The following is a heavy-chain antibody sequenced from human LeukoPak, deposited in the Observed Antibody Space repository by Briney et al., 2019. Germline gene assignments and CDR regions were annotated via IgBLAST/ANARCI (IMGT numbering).Heavy chain of an antibody. CDR3: AKELRGYSYGLRNNWFDP. V-gene: IGHV3-30*18. CDR2: ISYDGSNK. D-gene: IGHD5-18*01. Sequence: PGGSLRLSCAASGFTFSSYGMHWVRQAPGKGLEWVAVISYDGSNKYYADSVEGRFTISRDNSKNTLYLQMSSLRAEDTAVYYCAKELRGYSYGLRNNWFDPWGQGTLVTVSS. J-gene: IGHJ5*02. CDR1: GFTFSSYG.